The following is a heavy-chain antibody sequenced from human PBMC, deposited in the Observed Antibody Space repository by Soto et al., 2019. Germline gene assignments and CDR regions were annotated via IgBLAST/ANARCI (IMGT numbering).Heavy chain of an antibody. D-gene: IGHD3-22*01. CDR2: IKQDGSEK. CDR3: ARSLTVYYYDSSGYYHRNYFDD. J-gene: IGHJ4*02. V-gene: IGHV3-7*01. Sequence: PGGSLRLSCAASGFTFSSYWMSWVRQAPGKGLEWVANIKQDGSEKYYVDSVKGRFTISRDNAKNSLYLQMNSLGAEDTAVYYCARSLTVYYYDSSGYYHRNYFDDWGQGSLVTVSS. CDR1: GFTFSSYW.